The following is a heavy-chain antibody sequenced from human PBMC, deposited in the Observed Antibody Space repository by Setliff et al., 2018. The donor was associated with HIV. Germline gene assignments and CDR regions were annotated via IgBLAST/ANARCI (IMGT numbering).Heavy chain of an antibody. CDR1: GDTFGSHT. V-gene: IGHV1-69*06. D-gene: IGHD5-18*01. CDR3: ATHGYTYGVDFDS. CDR2: IIPKFGAA. J-gene: IGHJ4*02. Sequence: RASVKVSCKASGDTFGSHTISRVRQAPRQGLEWMGGIIPKFGAANYAQNFQGRVAITADKFTKTAYMELSSLRSDDTAVYFCATHGYTYGVDFDSWGQGTLVTVSS.